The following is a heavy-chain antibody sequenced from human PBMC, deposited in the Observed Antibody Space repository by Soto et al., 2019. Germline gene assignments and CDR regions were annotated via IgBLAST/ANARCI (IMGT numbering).Heavy chain of an antibody. Sequence: SVKVSCKASGGTFSSSAIIWVRQAPGQGLEWMGGIIPMSGIGKYAQKFQGRVTITADDSTSTVYMELNRLRSEDTAVYYCVRDGSIAAAGSNYYYGMDVWGQGTTVTVSS. J-gene: IGHJ6*02. V-gene: IGHV1-69*13. CDR1: GGTFSSSA. D-gene: IGHD6-13*01. CDR2: IIPMSGIG. CDR3: VRDGSIAAAGSNYYYGMDV.